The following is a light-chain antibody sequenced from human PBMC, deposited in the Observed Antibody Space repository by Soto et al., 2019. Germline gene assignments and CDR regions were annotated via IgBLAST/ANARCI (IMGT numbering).Light chain of an antibody. V-gene: IGKV3-20*01. J-gene: IGKJ1*01. CDR3: QQYGSSSWT. CDR1: QSVSSSY. CDR2: GTS. Sequence: ESVLTQSPGTLSLSPGERATLSCRASQSVSSSYLAWYQQKPGQAPRLLIYGTSSRATATPDRFSGSGSGTHFTLTIRRLEPEDFAVYYCQQYGSSSWTVGQGTKVEIK.